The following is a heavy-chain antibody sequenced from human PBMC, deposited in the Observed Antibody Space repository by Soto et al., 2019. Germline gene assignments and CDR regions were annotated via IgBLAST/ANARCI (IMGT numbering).Heavy chain of an antibody. CDR2: ISAYNGNT. CDR3: AREPGTHGTWADFCES. J-gene: IGHJ4*02. V-gene: IGHV1-18*01. D-gene: IGHD1-1*01. CDR1: RYTFTIYS. Sequence: APVKVYCKTSRYTFTIYSISWVRQVPGQGLEWMGRISAYNGNTNYAQKLQGRVTMTTDTSTSTSYIELRILTSDDSVVYYCAREPGTHGTWADFCESWGQGTMVNVPS.